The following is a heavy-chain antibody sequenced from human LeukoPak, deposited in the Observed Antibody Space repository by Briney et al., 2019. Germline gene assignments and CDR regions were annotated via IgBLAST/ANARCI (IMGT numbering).Heavy chain of an antibody. J-gene: IGHJ3*01. CDR3: ARVPYVFDL. CDR1: GFTFSDYW. V-gene: IGHV3-74*01. Sequence: GGSVRLSCAASGFTFSDYWVHWVGQARGKGLVWVSRINRDWRSTDYLDAVKGGFTISGDNARNRLYLQINSLRAEDTAVYYCARVPYVFDLWGQGTMVTVSS. CDR2: INRDWRST.